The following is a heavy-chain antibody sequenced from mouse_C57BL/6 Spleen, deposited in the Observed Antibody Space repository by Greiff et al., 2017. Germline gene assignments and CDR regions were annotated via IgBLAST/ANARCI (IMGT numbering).Heavy chain of an antibody. CDR3: ARDGYYLSFDY. CDR1: GYAFSSSW. Sequence: VQLQQSGPELVKPGASVKISCKASGYAFSSSWMNWVKQRPGKGLEWIGRIYPGDGDTNYNGKFKGKATLTADKSSSTAYMQLSSLTSEDSAVYFCARDGYYLSFDYWGQGTSLTVSS. CDR2: IYPGDGDT. V-gene: IGHV1-82*01. J-gene: IGHJ2*02. D-gene: IGHD2-3*01.